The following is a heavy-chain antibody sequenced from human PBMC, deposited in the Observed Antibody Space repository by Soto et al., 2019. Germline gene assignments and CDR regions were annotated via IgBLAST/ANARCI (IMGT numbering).Heavy chain of an antibody. CDR2: ITFSGNTV. Sequence: QVQLVESGGGLVKPGGSLRLSCAASGFTFSDSYRSWIRQAPGKGLEWISYITFSGNTVYYADSLKGRFTISRDNAKNSLYLQMNRLRAEDTAVYYCARVSWREKYGMDVWGQGTTVTVSS. J-gene: IGHJ6*02. CDR1: GFTFSDSY. CDR3: ARVSWREKYGMDV. V-gene: IGHV3-11*01.